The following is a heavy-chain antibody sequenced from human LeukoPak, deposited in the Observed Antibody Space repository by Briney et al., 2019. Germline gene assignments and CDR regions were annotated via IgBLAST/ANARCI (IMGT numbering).Heavy chain of an antibody. CDR1: GGSISSYY. Sequence: SETLSLTCTVSGGSISSYYWSWIRQPAGKGLEWIGRIYTSGSTNYNPSLKSRVTMSVDTSKNQFSLKLSSVTAADTAVYYCASTKLWGSKGGVDYWGQGTLVTVSS. V-gene: IGHV4-4*07. CDR2: IYTSGST. CDR3: ASTKLWGSKGGVDY. D-gene: IGHD7-27*01. J-gene: IGHJ4*02.